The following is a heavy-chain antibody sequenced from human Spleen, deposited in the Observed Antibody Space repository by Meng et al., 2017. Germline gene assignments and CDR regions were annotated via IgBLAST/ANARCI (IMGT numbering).Heavy chain of an antibody. CDR3: ARDRSYNWFDP. J-gene: IGHJ5*02. CDR2: ISYDGSNK. D-gene: IGHD1-14*01. Sequence: QVQLVESGGGVVQPGRSLRLSCAASGFSFMSYAMHWVRQAPGKGLEWVAVISYDGSNKYYADSVKGRFTISRDNSKNTLYLQMNSLRGEDTAVYYCARDRSYNWFDPWGQGTLVTVSS. V-gene: IGHV3-30-3*01. CDR1: GFSFMSYA.